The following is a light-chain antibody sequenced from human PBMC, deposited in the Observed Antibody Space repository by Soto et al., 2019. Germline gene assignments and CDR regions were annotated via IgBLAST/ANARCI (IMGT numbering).Light chain of an antibody. CDR2: WAS. CDR3: QQYSAYPLT. CDR1: QNINGY. V-gene: IGKV1-5*03. J-gene: IGKJ4*01. Sequence: GDRVTITCRASQNINGYLAWYQQKPGKAPKLLIYWASSLISGVPSRFTGGESGTEFTLTISSLQPDDFATYYCQQYSAYPLTFGGGTKV.